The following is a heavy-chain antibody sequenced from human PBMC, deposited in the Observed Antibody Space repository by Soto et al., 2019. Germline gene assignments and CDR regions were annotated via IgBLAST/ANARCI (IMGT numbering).Heavy chain of an antibody. CDR1: GFTFSSYG. CDR3: AKALTIFGVVNNWFDP. Sequence: PGGSLRLSCAASGFTFSSYGMHWVRQAPGKGLEWVAVISYDGSNKYYADSVKGRFTISRDNSKNTLYLQMNSLRAEDTAVYYCAKALTIFGVVNNWFDPWGQGTLVTVSS. D-gene: IGHD3-3*01. CDR2: ISYDGSNK. J-gene: IGHJ5*02. V-gene: IGHV3-30*18.